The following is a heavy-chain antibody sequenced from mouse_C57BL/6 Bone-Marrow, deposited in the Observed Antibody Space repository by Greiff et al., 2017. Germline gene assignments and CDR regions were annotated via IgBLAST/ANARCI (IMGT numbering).Heavy chain of an antibody. Sequence: EVQLQQSGPELVKPGASVKISCKASGYSFTGYYMNWVKQSPEKSLEWIGEINPSTGGTTYNQKFKAKATLTVDKSSSTAYMQLKSLTSEDSAVYYCAGGGNYGYAYWGQGTLVTGSA. CDR2: INPSTGGT. J-gene: IGHJ3*01. V-gene: IGHV1-42*01. CDR1: GYSFTGYY. CDR3: AGGGNYGYAY. D-gene: IGHD2-1*01.